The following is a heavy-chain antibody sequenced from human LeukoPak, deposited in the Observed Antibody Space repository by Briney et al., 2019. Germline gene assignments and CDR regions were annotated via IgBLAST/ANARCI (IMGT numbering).Heavy chain of an antibody. CDR1: GGSFSGYY. J-gene: IGHJ4*02. D-gene: IGHD2-2*01. CDR2: INHSGST. V-gene: IGHV4-34*01. Sequence: SSETLSLTCADYGGSFSGYYWSWIRQPPGKGLEWIGEINHSGSTNYNPSLKSRVTISVDTSKNQFSLKLSSVTAADTAVYYCASTYCSSTSCRTPVYWGQGALVTVSS. CDR3: ASTYCSSTSCRTPVY.